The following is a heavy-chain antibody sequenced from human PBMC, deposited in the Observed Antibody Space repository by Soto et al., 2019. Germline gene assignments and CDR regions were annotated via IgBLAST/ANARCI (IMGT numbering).Heavy chain of an antibody. D-gene: IGHD1-26*01. V-gene: IGHV3-30-3*01. Sequence: SLRLSCAASGFTFSSYAMHWVRQAPGKGLEWVAVISYDGSNKYYADSVKGRFTISRDNSKNTLYLQMNSLRAEDTAVYYCARSDYLVGATKALDYWGQGTLVTVSS. J-gene: IGHJ4*02. CDR2: ISYDGSNK. CDR1: GFTFSSYA. CDR3: ARSDYLVGATKALDY.